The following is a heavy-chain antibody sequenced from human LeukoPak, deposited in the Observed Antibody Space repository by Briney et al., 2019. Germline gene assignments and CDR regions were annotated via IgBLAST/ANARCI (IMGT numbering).Heavy chain of an antibody. CDR2: INPYNGNT. CDR3: ARENGAHDYGDFGVTEIDY. J-gene: IGHJ4*02. Sequence: GASVKVSCKASGYTFTSYGISWVRQAPGQGLEWMGWINPYNGNTNYAQKLQGRVIMTTDTSTSTAYMELRSLRSDDTAVYYCARENGAHDYGDFGVTEIDYWGQGTLVTVSS. V-gene: IGHV1-18*01. D-gene: IGHD4-17*01. CDR1: GYTFTSYG.